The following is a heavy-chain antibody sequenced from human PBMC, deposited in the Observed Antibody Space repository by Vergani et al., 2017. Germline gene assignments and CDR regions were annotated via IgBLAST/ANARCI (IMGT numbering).Heavy chain of an antibody. CDR3: AGDRGGGWFDP. J-gene: IGHJ5*02. Sequence: QVQLQESGPGLVKPSETLSLTCTVSGGSVSSGSYYWSWIRQPAGKGLEWIGYIYYSGSTNYNPSLKSRVTISVDTSKNQFSLKLGSVTAADTAVYYCAGDRGGGWFDPWGQGTLVTVSS. D-gene: IGHD3-16*01. V-gene: IGHV4-61*10. CDR1: GGSVSSGSYY. CDR2: IYYSGST.